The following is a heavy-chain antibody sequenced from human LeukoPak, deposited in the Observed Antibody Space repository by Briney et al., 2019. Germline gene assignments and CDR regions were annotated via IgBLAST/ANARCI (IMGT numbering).Heavy chain of an antibody. V-gene: IGHV5-51*03. CDR2: IYPGDSDT. D-gene: IGHD3-10*01. CDR3: ARRYYGSGSYSRAFDI. J-gene: IGHJ3*02. Sequence: PGESLKISCKGSGYSFTSYWIGWVRQMPGKGLEWMGIIYPGDSDTRHSPSFQGQVTISADKSISTAYLQWSSLKASDTAMYYCARRYYGSGSYSRAFDIWGQGTMVTVSS. CDR1: GYSFTSYW.